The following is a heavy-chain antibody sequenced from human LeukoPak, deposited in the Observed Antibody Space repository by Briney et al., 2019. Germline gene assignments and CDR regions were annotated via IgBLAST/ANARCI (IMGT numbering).Heavy chain of an antibody. CDR1: GGSFSGYY. CDR3: ARGRSSGWIDY. J-gene: IGHJ4*02. CDR2: INHSGST. V-gene: IGHV4-34*01. Sequence: SETLSLTCAVYGGSFSGYYWSWIRQPPGKGLEWIGEINHSGSTNYNPSLKSRVTISVDRSKNQFPLKLSSVTAADTAVYYCARGRSSGWIDYWGQGTLVTVSS. D-gene: IGHD6-19*01.